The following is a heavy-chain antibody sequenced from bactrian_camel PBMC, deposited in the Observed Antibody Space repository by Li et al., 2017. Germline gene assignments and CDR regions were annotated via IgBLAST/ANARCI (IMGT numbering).Heavy chain of an antibody. D-gene: IGHD7*01. CDR3: AASPVPTGGTYWCQKSAVSAFIG. CDR2: VYIDGRT. CDR1: GYDYRPYC. Sequence: HVQLVESGGGSVAAGGSLSLSCERSGYDYRPYCMGWFRQAPGKEREGVAYVYIDGRTRYADSVKGRFTTSQDNAKNSLYLQMSTLQPEDTAMYYCAASPVPTGGTYWCQKSAVSAFIGWGQGTQVTVS. V-gene: IGHV3S53*01. J-gene: IGHJ4*01.